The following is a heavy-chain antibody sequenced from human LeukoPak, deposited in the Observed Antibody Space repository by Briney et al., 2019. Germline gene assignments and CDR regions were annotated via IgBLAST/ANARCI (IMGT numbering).Heavy chain of an antibody. Sequence: KPSETLSLTXAVYGGSFSGYYWSWIRQPPGKGLEWIGEINHSGSTNYNPSLKSRVTISVDTSKNQFSLKLSSVTAADTAVYYCAREGKPYYDSSGHAYWGQGTLVTVSS. V-gene: IGHV4-34*01. CDR1: GGSFSGYY. CDR3: AREGKPYYDSSGHAY. D-gene: IGHD3-22*01. J-gene: IGHJ4*02. CDR2: INHSGST.